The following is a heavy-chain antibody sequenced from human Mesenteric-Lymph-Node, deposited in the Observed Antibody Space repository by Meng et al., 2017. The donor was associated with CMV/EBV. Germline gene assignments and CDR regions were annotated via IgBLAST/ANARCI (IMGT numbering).Heavy chain of an antibody. Sequence: QVQLVQSGAEVKKPGASVKVSCKASGYTFSSYAMHWVRQAPGQWLEWMGWINIVEDKTKTSQNFQGRVTLTRDTSANTAYMELSSLRSDDTAVYYCARTNNWGFDYWGQGTLVTVSS. V-gene: IGHV1-3*04. CDR2: INIVEDKT. D-gene: IGHD3-16*01. CDR3: ARTNNWGFDY. CDR1: GYTFSSYA. J-gene: IGHJ4*02.